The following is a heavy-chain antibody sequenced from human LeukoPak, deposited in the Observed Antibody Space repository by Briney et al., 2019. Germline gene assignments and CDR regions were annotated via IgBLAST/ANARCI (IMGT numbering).Heavy chain of an antibody. D-gene: IGHD3-22*01. CDR1: GYTLTSYD. CDR3: ARDSSGPNWFDP. CDR2: MNPNSGNT. J-gene: IGHJ5*02. Sequence: ASVKVSCKASGYTLTSYDINWVRQATGQGLEWMGWMNPNSGNTGYAQKFQGRVTMTRNTSISTAYMELSSLRSEDTAVYYCARDSSGPNWFDPWGQGTLVTVSS. V-gene: IGHV1-8*01.